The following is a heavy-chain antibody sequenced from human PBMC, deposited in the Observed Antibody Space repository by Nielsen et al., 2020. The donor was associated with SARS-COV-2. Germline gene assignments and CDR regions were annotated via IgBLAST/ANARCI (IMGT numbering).Heavy chain of an antibody. CDR2: INNDGSST. CDR1: GFTFSSHW. Sequence: GESLKISCVASGFTFSSHWMHWVRQVPGKGLLWLSRINNDGSSTSYADSMKGRFTISRDNAKNTLWLEMNSLRVDDTAVYYCVGDTGGRWGELWGQGTLVTVSS. V-gene: IGHV3-74*01. CDR3: VGDTGGRWGEL. D-gene: IGHD2-15*01. J-gene: IGHJ4*02.